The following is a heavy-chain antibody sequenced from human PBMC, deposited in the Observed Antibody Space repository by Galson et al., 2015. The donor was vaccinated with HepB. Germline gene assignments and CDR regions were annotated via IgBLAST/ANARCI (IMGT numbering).Heavy chain of an antibody. D-gene: IGHD4-11*01. CDR1: GFTFSSYS. CDR3: ARDSTGSYYYYMDV. J-gene: IGHJ6*03. V-gene: IGHV3-48*02. CDR2: ISSSSSTI. Sequence: SLRLSCAASGFTFSSYSMNWVRQAPGKGLEWVSYISSSSSTIYYADSVKGRFTISRDNAKNSLYLQMNSLRDEDTAVYYCARDSTGSYYYYMDVWGKGTTVTVSS.